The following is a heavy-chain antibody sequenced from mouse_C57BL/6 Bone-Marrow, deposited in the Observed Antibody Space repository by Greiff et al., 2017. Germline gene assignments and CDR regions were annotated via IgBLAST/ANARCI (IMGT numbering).Heavy chain of an antibody. CDR2: IYPRSGNT. J-gene: IGHJ3*01. Sequence: VQLQQSGAELARPGASVKLSCKASGYTFTSYGISWVKQRTGQGLEWIGEIYPRSGNTYYNEKFKGKATLTADKSSSTAYMELRSLTSEDSAVYFCARKLRAYWGQGTRVTVSA. CDR1: GYTFTSYG. V-gene: IGHV1-81*01. CDR3: ARKLRAY. D-gene: IGHD1-1*01.